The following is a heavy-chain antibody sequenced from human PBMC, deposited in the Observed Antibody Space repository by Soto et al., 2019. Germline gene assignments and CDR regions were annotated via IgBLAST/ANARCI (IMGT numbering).Heavy chain of an antibody. V-gene: IGHV3-30-3*01. CDR2: ISYDGSNK. CDR3: ARELYGDYRDDAFDI. D-gene: IGHD4-17*01. Sequence: GGSLRLSCAASGFTFSSYAMHWVRQAPGKGLEWVAVISYDGSNKYYADSVKGRFTISRDNSKNTLYLQMNSLRAEDTAVYYCARELYGDYRDDAFDIWGQGTMVTVSS. J-gene: IGHJ3*02. CDR1: GFTFSSYA.